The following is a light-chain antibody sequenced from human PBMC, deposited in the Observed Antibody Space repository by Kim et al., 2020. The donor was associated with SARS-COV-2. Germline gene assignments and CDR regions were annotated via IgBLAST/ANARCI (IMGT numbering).Light chain of an antibody. CDR2: QAS. Sequence: ASVGDRVTISCRASQNIGTYLAWYQHKPGKAPTLLVYQASSLEGGVPSRFSGSGSETEFILTIHSLQPDDFATYYCQHYNSYPYTFGQGTNLEIK. J-gene: IGKJ2*01. CDR3: QHYNSYPYT. V-gene: IGKV1-5*03. CDR1: QNIGTY.